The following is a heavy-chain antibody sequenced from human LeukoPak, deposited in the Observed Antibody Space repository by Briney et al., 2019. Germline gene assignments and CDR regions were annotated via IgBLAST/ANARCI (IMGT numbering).Heavy chain of an antibody. V-gene: IGHV1-8*01. CDR2: MNPNSGNT. CDR1: GYTFTSYD. Sequence: ASVKVSCKASGYTFTSYDINWVRQATGQGLEWMGWMNPNSGNTGYAQKFQGRVTMSTDTSTNTAYMELRSLRSDDTAVYYCARDGGYYYDSSGYYFEYWGQGTLVTVSS. CDR3: ARDGGYYYDSSGYYFEY. D-gene: IGHD3-22*01. J-gene: IGHJ4*02.